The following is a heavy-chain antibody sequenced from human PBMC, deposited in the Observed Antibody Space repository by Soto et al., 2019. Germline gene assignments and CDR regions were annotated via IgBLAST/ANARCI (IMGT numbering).Heavy chain of an antibody. CDR1: GFTFSSYA. J-gene: IGHJ6*02. D-gene: IGHD3-9*01. Sequence: GGSLRLSCAASGFTFSSYAMSWVRQAPGKGLEWVSAISGSGGSTYYADSVKGRFTISRDNSKNTLYLQMNSLRAEDTAVYYCAKDQEYYDILTGYYYYYYYGMDVWGQGTTVTVSS. CDR3: AKDQEYYDILTGYYYYYYYGMDV. CDR2: ISGSGGST. V-gene: IGHV3-23*01.